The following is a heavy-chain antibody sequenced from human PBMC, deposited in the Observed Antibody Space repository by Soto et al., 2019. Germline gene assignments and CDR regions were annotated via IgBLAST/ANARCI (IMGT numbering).Heavy chain of an antibody. CDR3: ARGQPYSGAFDI. Sequence: QVQLQESGPGLGKPSGTLSLTCAVSGGSISSSNWWGWVRQPPGKGLEWIGEIYQSGSTNYNPSLKSRVNISVDKSKNPFSLKLRSVTAGDTAVYYCARGQPYSGAFDIWGQGTMVTVSS. CDR1: GGSISSSNW. J-gene: IGHJ3*02. D-gene: IGHD4-4*01. V-gene: IGHV4-4*02. CDR2: IYQSGST.